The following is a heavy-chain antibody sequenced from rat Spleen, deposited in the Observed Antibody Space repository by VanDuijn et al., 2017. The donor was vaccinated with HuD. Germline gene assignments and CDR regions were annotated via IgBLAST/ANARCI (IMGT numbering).Heavy chain of an antibody. V-gene: IGHV2-65*01. Sequence: QVQLKETGPGLVQPTQTLSITCTVSGFSLTSYYMQWVRQTPGKGLEWMGFIRSGGSTDYNSAIKSRLSISRETSKSKVFLKMNSLQTEDIATYYCAREGYGGSPFDYWGQGVMVTVSS. D-gene: IGHD1-11*01. CDR1: GFSLTSYY. J-gene: IGHJ2*01. CDR2: IRSGGST. CDR3: AREGYGGSPFDY.